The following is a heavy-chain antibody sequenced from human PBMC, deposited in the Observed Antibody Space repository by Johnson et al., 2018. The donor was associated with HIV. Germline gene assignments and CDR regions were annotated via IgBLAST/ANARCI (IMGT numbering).Heavy chain of an antibody. Sequence: VQLVESGGGLVQPGGSLRLSCTASGFTFSSNWMNWVRQAPGKGLELVANIKEDGSEKYYVDSVRGRFTISRDNAKNSLYLQMNSLRAEDTAVYYCARPIARGASDIWGQGTMVTVSS. V-gene: IGHV3-7*05. J-gene: IGHJ3*02. CDR1: GFTFSSNW. CDR2: IKEDGSEK. D-gene: IGHD3-10*01. CDR3: ARPIARGASDI.